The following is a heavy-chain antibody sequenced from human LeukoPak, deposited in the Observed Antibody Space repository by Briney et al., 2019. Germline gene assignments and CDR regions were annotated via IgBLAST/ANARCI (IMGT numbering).Heavy chain of an antibody. CDR1: GYTFTSYA. Sequence: ASVKVSCKASGYTFTSYAMNWVRQAPGQGLEWMGWINTNTGNPTYAQGFTGRFVFSLDTSVSTAYLQISSLKAEDTAVYYCARDGFYYDILTGLPHDAFDIWGQGTMVTVSS. J-gene: IGHJ3*02. CDR3: ARDGFYYDILTGLPHDAFDI. CDR2: INTNTGNP. V-gene: IGHV7-4-1*02. D-gene: IGHD3-9*01.